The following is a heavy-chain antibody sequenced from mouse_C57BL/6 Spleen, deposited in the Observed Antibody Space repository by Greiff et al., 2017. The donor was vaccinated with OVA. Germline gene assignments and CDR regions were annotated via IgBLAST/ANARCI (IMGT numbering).Heavy chain of an antibody. CDR2: IYPRDGST. V-gene: IGHV1-85*01. CDR1: GYTFTSYA. J-gene: IGHJ2*01. Sequence: QVQLQQSGPELVKPGASVKLSCKASGYTFTSYAINWVKQRPGQGLEWIVWIYPRDGSTKYNEKFKGKATLTVDTSSSTAYMELHSLTSEDSAVYFCAREEDGYYLDYWGQGTTLTVSS. D-gene: IGHD2-3*01. CDR3: AREEDGYYLDY.